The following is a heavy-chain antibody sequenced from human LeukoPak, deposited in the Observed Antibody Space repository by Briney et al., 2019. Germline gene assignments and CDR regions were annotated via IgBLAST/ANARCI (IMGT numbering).Heavy chain of an antibody. CDR2: ISGSGTTI. V-gene: IGHV3-11*04. CDR3: VRDGSSWGNFDY. CDR1: GFTFSDFY. D-gene: IGHD7-27*01. J-gene: IGHJ4*02. Sequence: GGSLRLSCAASGFTFSDFYMSWVRQAPGKGLEWVSYISGSGTTIYYADSVKGRFTISRDNAKNSLYLQMNSLRTEDTAVYYCVRDGSSWGNFDYWGQGTLVSVSS.